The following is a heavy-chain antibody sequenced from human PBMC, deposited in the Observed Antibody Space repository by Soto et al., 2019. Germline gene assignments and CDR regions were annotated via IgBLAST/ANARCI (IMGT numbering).Heavy chain of an antibody. V-gene: IGHV1-69*02. Sequence: SVKVSCKASGGTFSSYTISWVRQAPGQGLEWMGRIIPILGIANYAQKFRGRVTITADKSTSTAYMELSSLRSEDTAVYYCARGYSGYDSPLDYWGQGTLVTVSS. CDR1: GGTFSSYT. J-gene: IGHJ4*02. D-gene: IGHD5-12*01. CDR2: IIPILGIA. CDR3: ARGYSGYDSPLDY.